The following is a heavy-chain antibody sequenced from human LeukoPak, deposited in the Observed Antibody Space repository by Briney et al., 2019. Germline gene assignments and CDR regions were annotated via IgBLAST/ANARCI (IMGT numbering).Heavy chain of an antibody. J-gene: IGHJ4*02. CDR2: INPNSGLT. CDR3: ARDPYRAPAASSPTY. Sequence: ASVKVSCKASGYTFTDYYIHWVRQALGQGLEWMGRINPNSGLTNYVQKFQDRVTMTRDTSISTAYMELYRLRSDDTAVYYCARDPYRAPAASSPTYWGQGTLVTVSS. D-gene: IGHD6-13*01. CDR1: GYTFTDYY. V-gene: IGHV1-2*06.